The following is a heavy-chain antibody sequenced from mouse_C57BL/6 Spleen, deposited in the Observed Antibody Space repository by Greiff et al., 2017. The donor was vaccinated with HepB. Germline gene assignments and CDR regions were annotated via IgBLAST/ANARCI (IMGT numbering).Heavy chain of an antibody. Sequence: QVQLQQPGAELVMPGASVKLSCKASGYTFTSYWMHWVKQRPGQGLEWIGEIDPSDSYTNYNQKFKGKSTLTVDKSSSTAYMQLSSLTSEDSAVYYCARGKNGNWGYWGQGTTLTVSS. CDR1: GYTFTSYW. CDR2: IDPSDSYT. CDR3: ARGKNGNWGY. J-gene: IGHJ2*01. D-gene: IGHD2-1*01. V-gene: IGHV1-69*01.